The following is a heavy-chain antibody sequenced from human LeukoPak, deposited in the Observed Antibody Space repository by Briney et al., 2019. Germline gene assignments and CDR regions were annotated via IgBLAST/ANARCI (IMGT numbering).Heavy chain of an antibody. V-gene: IGHV1-69*01. Sequence: ASVTVSCKASGGTFSSYAISWVRQAPGQGLEWMGGIIPIFGTANYAQKFQGRVTITADESTSTAYMELSSLRSEDTAVYYCARLGGSSSSGTLFDYWGQGTLVTVSS. CDR3: ARLGGSSSSGTLFDY. D-gene: IGHD6-6*01. CDR2: IIPIFGTA. J-gene: IGHJ4*02. CDR1: GGTFSSYA.